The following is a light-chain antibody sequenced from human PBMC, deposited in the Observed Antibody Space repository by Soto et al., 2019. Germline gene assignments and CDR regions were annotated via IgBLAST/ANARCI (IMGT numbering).Light chain of an antibody. CDR3: QQYGSSGT. Sequence: EIVLTQSPGTLSLSPGERATLSCRASQSVSSNLAWYQQKVGQAPRLLVYGASIRAPGVPARFSGSGSGTDFTLTISRLEPEDFAVYYCQQYGSSGTFGQGTKVDIK. CDR2: GAS. J-gene: IGKJ1*01. V-gene: IGKV3-20*01. CDR1: QSVSSN.